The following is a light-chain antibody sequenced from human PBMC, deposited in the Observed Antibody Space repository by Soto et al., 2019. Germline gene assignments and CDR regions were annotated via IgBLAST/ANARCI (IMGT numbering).Light chain of an antibody. Sequence: QSALTQPASVSGSPGQSITISCTGSSNDIGGYKYVSWYQQHPGKAPKLIIYEVSSRPSGVSNRFSGSKSGNTASLTISGLQADDEADYHCGSFTGGITPYVFGTGTKVTVL. CDR1: SNDIGGYKY. CDR3: GSFTGGITPYV. V-gene: IGLV2-14*01. J-gene: IGLJ1*01. CDR2: EVS.